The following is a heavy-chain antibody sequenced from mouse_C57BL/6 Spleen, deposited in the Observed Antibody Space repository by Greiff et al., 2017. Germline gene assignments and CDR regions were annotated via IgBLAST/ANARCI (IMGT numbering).Heavy chain of an antibody. CDR1: GYTFTSYW. CDR2: IDPNSGGT. Sequence: VQLQQPGAELVKPGASVKLSCKASGYTFTSYWMHWVKQRPGRGLEWSGRIDPNSGGTKYNEKFKSKATLTVDKPSSTAYMQLSSLTSEDSAVYYCSREGYYGIDYWGQGTTLTVSS. J-gene: IGHJ2*01. CDR3: SREGYYGIDY. D-gene: IGHD1-1*01. V-gene: IGHV1-72*01.